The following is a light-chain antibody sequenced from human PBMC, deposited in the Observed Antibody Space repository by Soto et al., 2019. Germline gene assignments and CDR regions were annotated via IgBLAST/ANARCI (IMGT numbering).Light chain of an antibody. CDR1: QRISSW. CDR3: QQYNSYPRT. V-gene: IGKV1-5*01. J-gene: IGKJ1*01. Sequence: DIQMTQSLSTLSASVGDRVTITCRASQRISSWLAWFYQKPGKAPKLLIYDASSLESGVPSRVSGSGSGTEFTLTIRSLQPDDFATFYCQQYNSYPRTFGQGTKVDIK. CDR2: DAS.